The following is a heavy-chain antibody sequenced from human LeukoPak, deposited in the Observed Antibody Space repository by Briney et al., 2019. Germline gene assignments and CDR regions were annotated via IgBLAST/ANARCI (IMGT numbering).Heavy chain of an antibody. Sequence: SSETLSLTCAVYGASFSGYYWSWIRQPPGKGLEWIGEINHSGSTNYNPSLKSRVTISVDTSKNQFSLKLSSVTAADTAVYYCARGEWFGELKPPDYWGQGILVTVSS. V-gene: IGHV4-34*01. D-gene: IGHD3-10*01. CDR1: GASFSGYY. J-gene: IGHJ4*02. CDR3: ARGEWFGELKPPDY. CDR2: INHSGST.